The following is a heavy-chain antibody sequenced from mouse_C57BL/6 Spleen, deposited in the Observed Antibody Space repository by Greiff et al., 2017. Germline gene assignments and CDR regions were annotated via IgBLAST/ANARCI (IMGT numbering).Heavy chain of an antibody. Sequence: VQLQQPGAELVKPGASVKLSCKASGYTFTAYCMHWVKQRPGQGLEWIGRIDPADGDTNYNQKFKGKATLTVDTSSSTAYMQLSSLTSEDSAVYFCARDAGGGPRCFDDWGKGTSVTVSA. CDR1: GYTFTAYC. V-gene: IGHV1-69*02. CDR3: ARDAGGGPRCFDD. J-gene: IGHJ1*03. CDR2: IDPADGDT.